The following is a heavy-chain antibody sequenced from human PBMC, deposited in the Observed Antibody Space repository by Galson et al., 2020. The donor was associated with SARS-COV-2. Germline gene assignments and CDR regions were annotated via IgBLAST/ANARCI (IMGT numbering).Heavy chain of an antibody. CDR1: GDAIIRTTYY. V-gene: IGHV4-39*07. Sequence: SQTLSLTCSVSGDAIIRTTYYWTWIRQSPGKGLEWIGTIYHSGSTYYNPSLKSRVTISVDTSKNQFSLGLRSVTVADTAVYFCAIDHMKIRRVRYYYYGLAVWGEGATVSVSS. CDR2: IYHSGST. CDR3: AIDHMKIRRVRYYYYGLAV. J-gene: IGHJ6*02. D-gene: IGHD3-10*01.